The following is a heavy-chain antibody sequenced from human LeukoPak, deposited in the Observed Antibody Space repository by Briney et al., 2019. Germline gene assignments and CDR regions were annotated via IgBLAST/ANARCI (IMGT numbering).Heavy chain of an antibody. D-gene: IGHD3-3*01. J-gene: IGHJ6*03. CDR2: INHSGST. V-gene: IGHV4-34*01. Sequence: SETLSLTCAAYGGSFSGYYWSWIRQPPGKGLEWIGEINHSGSTNYNPSLKSRVTMSVDTSKNQFSLKLSSVTAADTAVYYCARGRVEGYDFWSGYSHRGYYYMDVWGKGTTVTVSS. CDR3: ARGRVEGYDFWSGYSHRGYYYMDV. CDR1: GGSFSGYY.